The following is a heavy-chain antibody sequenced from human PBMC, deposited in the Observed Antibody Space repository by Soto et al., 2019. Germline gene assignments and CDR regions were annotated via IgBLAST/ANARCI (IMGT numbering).Heavy chain of an antibody. J-gene: IGHJ6*02. V-gene: IGHV1-18*01. CDR3: ATRSPAFDF. CDR1: GYIFTNYA. Sequence: ASVKVSCKASGYIFTNYAISWVRQAPGQGLEWMGWISTSKGDTTYAQKFQGRVTMTTDTSTSTAYMELRSLRSDDTAVYYCATRSPAFDFWGQGTTVTVSS. D-gene: IGHD3-3*02. CDR2: ISTSKGDT.